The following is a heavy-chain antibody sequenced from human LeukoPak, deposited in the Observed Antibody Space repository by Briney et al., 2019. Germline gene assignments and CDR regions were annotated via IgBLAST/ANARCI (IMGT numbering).Heavy chain of an antibody. V-gene: IGHV1-2*02. Sequence: GASVKVSCKASGYTFTSYGISWVRQAPGQGLEWMGWINPNSGGTNYAQKFQGRVTMTRDTSISTAYMELSRLRSDDTAVYYCARARQQLVRSDYWGQGTLVTVSS. CDR3: ARARQQLVRSDY. CDR2: INPNSGGT. D-gene: IGHD6-13*01. CDR1: GYTFTSYG. J-gene: IGHJ4*02.